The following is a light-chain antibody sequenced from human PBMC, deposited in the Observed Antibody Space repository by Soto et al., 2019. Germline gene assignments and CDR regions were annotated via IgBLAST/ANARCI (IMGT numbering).Light chain of an antibody. CDR3: QQSYSTLRT. V-gene: IGKV1-39*01. J-gene: IGKJ1*01. CDR1: QSISSY. CDR2: AAS. Sequence: DNQMTHSPSSLSASVGDRVTITCRTSQSISSYLNWYQQKPGKVPKLLIYAASSLQSGVPSRFSGSGSGTDFTLTISSLQPEDFATYYCQQSYSTLRTFG.